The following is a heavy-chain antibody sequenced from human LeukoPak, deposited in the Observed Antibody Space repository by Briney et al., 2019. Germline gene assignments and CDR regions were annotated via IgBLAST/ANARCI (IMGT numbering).Heavy chain of an antibody. V-gene: IGHV4-59*01. CDR2: TQYRGYA. Sequence: SETLSLTCTVSGGSISTYYWTWIRQSPGKGLEWIGYTQYRGYADYSPSLKSPVTISVDTSNNQCSLRLSSVTAADTAVYYCARVGSLTTFDWGQGTLVTVSS. D-gene: IGHD4-17*01. CDR3: ARVGSLTTFD. J-gene: IGHJ4*02. CDR1: GGSISTYY.